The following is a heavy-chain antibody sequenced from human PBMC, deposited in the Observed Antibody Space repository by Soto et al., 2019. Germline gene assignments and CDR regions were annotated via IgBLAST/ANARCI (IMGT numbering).Heavy chain of an antibody. Sequence: QLQLQESGPGLVKPSETLSLTYTVSGGSISSSSYYWGWIRQPPGKGLEWIGTIDYTGSTYYNPSLKSRVTISVDTSKNQFSLKLSSVTAADTAFYFCARQSSTSMAARYFDSWGQGTLVTVSS. CDR1: GGSISSSSYY. D-gene: IGHD6-6*01. V-gene: IGHV4-39*01. CDR3: ARQSSTSMAARYFDS. CDR2: IDYTGST. J-gene: IGHJ4*02.